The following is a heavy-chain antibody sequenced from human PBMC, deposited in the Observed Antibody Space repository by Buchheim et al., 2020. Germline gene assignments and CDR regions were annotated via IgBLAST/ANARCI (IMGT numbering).Heavy chain of an antibody. V-gene: IGHV3-13*04. D-gene: IGHD2-15*01. CDR2: IGTAGDT. J-gene: IGHJ6*02. CDR3: ARVAGCSGGSCYPVDYGMDV. Sequence: EVQLVESGGGLVQPGGSLRLSCAASGFTFSSYDMHWVRQATGKGLEWVSAIGTAGDTYYPGSVKGRFTISRENANNSLYLQMNSLRAGDTAVYYCARVAGCSGGSCYPVDYGMDVWGQGTT. CDR1: GFTFSSYD.